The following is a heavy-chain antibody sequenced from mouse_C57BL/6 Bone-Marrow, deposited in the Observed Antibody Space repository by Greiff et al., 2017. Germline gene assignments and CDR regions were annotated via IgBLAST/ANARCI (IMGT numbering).Heavy chain of an antibody. Sequence: EVKLVESGGGLVQPGGSLKLSCAASGFTFSDYYMYWVRQTPEKRLEWVAYISNGGGSTYYPDTVKGRFTISRDNAKKNLYLKMSSLKSEDTAMYYCASRFYDCGVACFSYWGEGTLVTVSA. CDR3: ASRFYDCGVACFSY. V-gene: IGHV5-12*01. CDR1: GFTFSDYY. D-gene: IGHD2-4*01. J-gene: IGHJ3*01. CDR2: ISNGGGST.